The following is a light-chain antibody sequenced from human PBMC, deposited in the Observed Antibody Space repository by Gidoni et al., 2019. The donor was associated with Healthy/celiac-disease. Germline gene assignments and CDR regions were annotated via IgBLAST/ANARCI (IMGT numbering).Light chain of an antibody. CDR3: QQYNSYWT. V-gene: IGKV1-5*03. J-gene: IGKJ1*01. Sequence: DIKMTQSPSTLSASVGDRVTITCRASQSIRSWLAWYQQKPGKAPKLLIYKASSLESGVPSRFSGSGSGTEFTLTISSLQPDDFATCYCQQYNSYWTFGQGTKVEIK. CDR2: KAS. CDR1: QSIRSW.